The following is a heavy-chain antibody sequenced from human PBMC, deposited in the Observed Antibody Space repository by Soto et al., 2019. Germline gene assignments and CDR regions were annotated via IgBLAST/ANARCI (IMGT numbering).Heavy chain of an antibody. CDR1: GGTFSSYA. V-gene: IGHV1-69*13. CDR3: ARVPPIMIMFGGVIVPDWFDP. D-gene: IGHD3-16*02. CDR2: IIPIFGTA. J-gene: IGHJ5*02. Sequence: SVKVSCKASGGTFSSYAISWVRQAPGLGLEWMGGIIPIFGTANSAQKFQGRVTITADESSNTAYMELSSLRSEDTAVYYCARVPPIMIMFGGVIVPDWFDPWGQGTLVTVSS.